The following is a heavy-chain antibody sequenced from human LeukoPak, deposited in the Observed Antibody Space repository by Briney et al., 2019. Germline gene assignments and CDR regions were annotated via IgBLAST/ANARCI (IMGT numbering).Heavy chain of an antibody. CDR3: ARAYIAARRDYYYGMDV. V-gene: IGHV4-34*01. D-gene: IGHD6-6*01. CDR2: INHSGST. CDR1: GGSFSGYY. Sequence: SETLSLTCAVYGGSFSGYYWSWIRQPPGKGLEWIGEINHSGSTNYNPSLKSRVTISVDTSKNQFSLKLSSVTAADTAVYYCARAYIAARRDYYYGMDVWGQGTTVTVSS. J-gene: IGHJ6*02.